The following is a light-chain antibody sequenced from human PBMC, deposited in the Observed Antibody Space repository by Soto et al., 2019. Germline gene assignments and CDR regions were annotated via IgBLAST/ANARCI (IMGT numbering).Light chain of an antibody. CDR2: SNN. Sequence: QSVQTQPPSASGTPGQRVTISCSGSSSNIGSNTVNWYQQLPGTAPKLLIYSNNQRPSGVPDRFSGSKSGTSASLAISGLQPEDEADYYCAAWDDSLNGWVFGGGTKLTVL. CDR1: SSNIGSNT. J-gene: IGLJ3*02. V-gene: IGLV1-44*01. CDR3: AAWDDSLNGWV.